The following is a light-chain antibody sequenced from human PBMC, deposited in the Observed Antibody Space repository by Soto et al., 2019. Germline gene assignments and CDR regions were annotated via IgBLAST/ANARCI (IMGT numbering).Light chain of an antibody. CDR3: TSWTTSTTMI. V-gene: IGLV2-14*03. J-gene: IGLJ2*01. CDR2: DVN. CDR1: SSDIGAYHY. Sequence: QSALTQPASVSGSPGQSITISCTGTSSDIGAYHYVSWYQQHPGKAPKLMIYDVNIRPSGVSNRFSGSKSGNTASLTISGLQAEDEADYYCTSWTTSTTMIFGGGTKVTVL.